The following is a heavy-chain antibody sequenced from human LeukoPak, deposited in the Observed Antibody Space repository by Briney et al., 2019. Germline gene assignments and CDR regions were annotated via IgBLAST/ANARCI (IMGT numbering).Heavy chain of an antibody. CDR3: ARQGSPSITIFGVVIIPHWYFDL. D-gene: IGHD3-3*01. CDR1: GGSISSSSYY. J-gene: IGHJ2*01. V-gene: IGHV4-39*01. Sequence: SETLSLTCTVPGGSISSSSYYWGWIRQPPGKGLEWIGSIYYSGSTYYNPSLKSRVTISVDTSKNQFSLKLSSVTAADTAVYYCARQGSPSITIFGVVIIPHWYFDLWGRGTLVTVSS. CDR2: IYYSGST.